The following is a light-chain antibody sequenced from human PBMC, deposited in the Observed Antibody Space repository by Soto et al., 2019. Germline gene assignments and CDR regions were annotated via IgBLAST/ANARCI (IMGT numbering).Light chain of an antibody. V-gene: IGKV1-5*03. J-gene: IGKJ5*01. CDR1: RSDSTW. Sequence: DIQMTQFPATLSASVGDTVTXXXXASRSDSTWLAWYQQIPGGAPKLLIYKASILESGVPSRFSGSGSGTEFTLTINSLQADDFATYYCPQHNSFSITFGQGTRLQIK. CDR3: PQHNSFSIT. CDR2: KAS.